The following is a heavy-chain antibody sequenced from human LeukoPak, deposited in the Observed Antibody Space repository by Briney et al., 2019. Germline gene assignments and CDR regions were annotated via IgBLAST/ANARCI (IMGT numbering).Heavy chain of an antibody. V-gene: IGHV3-15*01. CDR1: GFTFSNAW. J-gene: IGHJ4*02. Sequence: GGSLRLSCAASGFTFSNAWMSWVRQAPGKGLEWGGRIKSKTDGGTTDYAAPVKGRFTISRDDSKNTLYLQMNSLKTEDTAVYYCTTHSPYDYVWGSYRYTLDYWGQGTLVTVSS. CDR2: IKSKTDGGTT. D-gene: IGHD3-16*02. CDR3: TTHSPYDYVWGSYRYTLDY.